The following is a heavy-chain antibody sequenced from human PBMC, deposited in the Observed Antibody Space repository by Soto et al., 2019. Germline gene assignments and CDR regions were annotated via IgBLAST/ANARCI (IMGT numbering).Heavy chain of an antibody. CDR1: GGTFSSYT. V-gene: IGHV1-69*02. Sequence: QVQLVQSGAEVKKPGSSVKVSCKASGGTFSSYTISWVRQAPGQGLEWMGRIIPILGIANYAQKFQGRVTITADKATSTAYMGLSSLRSEDTAVYYCARGPPSSRGYFDYWGQGTLVTVS. CDR2: IIPILGIA. J-gene: IGHJ4*02. D-gene: IGHD3-10*01. CDR3: ARGPPSSRGYFDY.